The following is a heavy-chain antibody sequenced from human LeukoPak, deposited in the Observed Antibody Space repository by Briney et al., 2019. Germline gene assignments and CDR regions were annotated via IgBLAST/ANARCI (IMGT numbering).Heavy chain of an antibody. V-gene: IGHV7-4-1*02. CDR2: INTNTGNP. J-gene: IGHJ4*02. CDR1: GYTFTSYA. CDR3: ARDWDHCSSSSCTTPSLDY. Sequence: ASVKVSCKASGYTFTSYAMNWVRQAPGQGLEWMGWINTNTGNPTYAQGFTGRFVFSLDTSVSTAYLQISSLKAEDTAVYYCARDWDHCSSSSCTTPSLDYWGQGTLVTVSS. D-gene: IGHD2-2*01.